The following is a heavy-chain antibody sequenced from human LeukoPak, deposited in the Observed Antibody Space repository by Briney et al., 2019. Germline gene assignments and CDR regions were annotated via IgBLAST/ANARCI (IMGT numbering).Heavy chain of an antibody. Sequence: PGGSLRLSCAASGFTFSSYSMNWVRQAPGKGLEWVSSISSSSSYIYYADSVKGRFTISRDNAKNSLYLRMNSLRAEDTAVYYCARDGGLYCSGGSCSWGQGTLVTVSS. CDR1: GFTFSSYS. D-gene: IGHD2-15*01. V-gene: IGHV3-21*01. J-gene: IGHJ4*02. CDR2: ISSSSSYI. CDR3: ARDGGLYCSGGSCS.